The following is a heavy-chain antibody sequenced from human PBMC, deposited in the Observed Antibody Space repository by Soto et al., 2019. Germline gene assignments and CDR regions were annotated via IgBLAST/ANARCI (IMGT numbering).Heavy chain of an antibody. D-gene: IGHD2-15*01. V-gene: IGHV1-18*01. J-gene: IGHJ4*02. CDR2: INSWNGNT. CDR3: TRDDTPNDY. CDR1: GYTYSTRG. Sequence: QVQFVQSGAEVKKPGASVKVSCKASGYTYSTRGISWVRQAPGQGLEWMGWINSWNGNTKFAGKFQGRLTMTTDTSTNTCYMELRSLRSDDTAVYYCTRDDTPNDYWGQGTLVTVSS.